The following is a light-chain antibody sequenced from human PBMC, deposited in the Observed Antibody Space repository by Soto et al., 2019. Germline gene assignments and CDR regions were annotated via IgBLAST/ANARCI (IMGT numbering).Light chain of an antibody. J-gene: IGKJ5*01. V-gene: IGKV3-11*01. CDR3: QQSFNIPVT. Sequence: EIVLTQSPATLSLSPGEIATLSCRASQSVSSNLAWYQQQPGQAPRLLIYDASNRATGIPARFSGSGSGTDFTLTISSLQPEDFATYYCQQSFNIPVTFGQGTRLEIK. CDR1: QSVSSN. CDR2: DAS.